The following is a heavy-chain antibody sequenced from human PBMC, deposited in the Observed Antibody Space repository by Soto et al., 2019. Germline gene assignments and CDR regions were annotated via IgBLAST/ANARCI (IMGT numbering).Heavy chain of an antibody. D-gene: IGHD4-17*01. CDR2: ISGSGGST. V-gene: IGHV3-23*01. CDR3: AKGLGDYGGNADDY. J-gene: IGHJ4*02. CDR1: GFTFSSYA. Sequence: EVQLLESGGGLVQPGGSLRLSCAASGFTFSSYAMSWVRQAPGKGLEWVSAISGSGGSTYYADSVKGRFTISRDNSKNTLYLQMNSLGAGDTAVYYCAKGLGDYGGNADDYWGQGTLVTVSS.